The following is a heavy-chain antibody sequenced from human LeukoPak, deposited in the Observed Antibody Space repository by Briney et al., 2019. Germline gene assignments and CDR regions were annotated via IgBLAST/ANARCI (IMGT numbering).Heavy chain of an antibody. J-gene: IGHJ4*02. CDR2: IYPRDSDT. Sequence: GESLKISCTASGXDFANSWIGWVRQMPGKGLEWMGIIYPRDSDTIYSPSFQGQVTISADKSIRTANLQWSSLTASDTAMYYCARGERAMATRKAGFDYWGQGTLVTVSS. CDR1: GXDFANSW. D-gene: IGHD5-24*01. V-gene: IGHV5-51*01. CDR3: ARGERAMATRKAGFDY.